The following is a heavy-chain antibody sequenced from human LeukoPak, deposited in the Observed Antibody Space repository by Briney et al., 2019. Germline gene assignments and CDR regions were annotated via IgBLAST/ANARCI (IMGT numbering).Heavy chain of an antibody. CDR1: GFTFRDHG. CDR3: ARGVTTLSSYYSYHYMDV. CDR2: ITWNGGST. J-gene: IGHJ6*03. V-gene: IGHV3-20*01. D-gene: IGHD4-11*01. Sequence: GGSLRLSCAASGFTFRDHGMSWVRQVPGRGLEWVSGITWNGGSTVYADAVKGRFTISRDNAKNSLYLEMDSLRAEDTALYHCARGVTTLSSYYSYHYMDVWGKGTTVTVSS.